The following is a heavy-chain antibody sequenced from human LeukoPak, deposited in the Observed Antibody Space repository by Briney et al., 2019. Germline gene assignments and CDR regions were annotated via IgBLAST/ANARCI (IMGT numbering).Heavy chain of an antibody. CDR2: IYPGDSDT. D-gene: IGHD3-22*01. V-gene: IGHV5-51*01. Sequence: GESLKISCKTSGYSFTRYWIAWVRQMPGKGLEWMGIIYPGDSDTRYSPSFQGQVTISADKSISTAYLQWSSLKASDTAMYYCARQPPTYYYDSSGYQWGQGTLVTVSS. J-gene: IGHJ4*02. CDR1: GYSFTRYW. CDR3: ARQPPTYYYDSSGYQ.